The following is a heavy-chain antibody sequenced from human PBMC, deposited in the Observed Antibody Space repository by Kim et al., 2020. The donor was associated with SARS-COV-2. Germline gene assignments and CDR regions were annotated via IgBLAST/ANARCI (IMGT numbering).Heavy chain of an antibody. CDR3: AKGWLLLSAGLPSGFDY. J-gene: IGHJ4*02. D-gene: IGHD3-3*01. V-gene: IGHV3-30*02. Sequence: NGRFTIARDNSKNPVKLQMNSLRAEDTAVYYCAKGWLLLSAGLPSGFDYWGQGTLVTVSS.